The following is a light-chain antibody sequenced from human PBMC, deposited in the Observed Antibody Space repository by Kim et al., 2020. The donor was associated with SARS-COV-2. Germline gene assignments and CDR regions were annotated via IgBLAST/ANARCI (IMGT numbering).Light chain of an antibody. CDR1: SSNIGNNY. V-gene: IGLV1-51*01. J-gene: IGLJ3*02. CDR3: GTWDSSLGANCV. CDR2: DNN. Sequence: QSVLTQPPSVSAAPGQKVTISCSGSSSNIGNNYVSWYQQLPGTAPKLLIYDNNKRPSGIPDRFSGSKSGTSATMAITGLQTGDEADYYCGTWDSSLGANCVFGGGTKLTVL.